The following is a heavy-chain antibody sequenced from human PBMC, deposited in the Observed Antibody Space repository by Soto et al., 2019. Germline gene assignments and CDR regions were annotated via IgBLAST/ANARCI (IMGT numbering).Heavy chain of an antibody. CDR1: GFSLSTSGVG. Sequence: QITLKESGPSLMKPTQTLTLTCTFSGFSLSTSGVGVGWIRQPPGKALEFLALIYWDDDKRYRPSLKTRLTTTKDTSKNQVVLTMTNVDPVDTATYYCAHLGILGGTGLLFNYWGQGTLVTVSS. J-gene: IGHJ4*02. D-gene: IGHD1-26*01. CDR2: IYWDDDK. CDR3: AHLGILGGTGLLFNY. V-gene: IGHV2-5*02.